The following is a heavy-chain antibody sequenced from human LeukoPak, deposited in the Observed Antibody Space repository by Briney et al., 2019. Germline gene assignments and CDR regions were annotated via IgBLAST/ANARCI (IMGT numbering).Heavy chain of an antibody. CDR3: ARDDTAMVTGEYYFDY. J-gene: IGHJ4*02. CDR1: GYTFTVYY. CDR2: INPNSGGT. Sequence: ASVKVSCKASGYTFTVYYMHWVRQAPGQGLEWMGWINPNSGGTNYAQKFQGRVTMTRDTSISTAYMELSRLRSDDTAVYYCARDDTAMVTGEYYFDYWGQGTLVTVSS. V-gene: IGHV1-2*02. D-gene: IGHD5-18*01.